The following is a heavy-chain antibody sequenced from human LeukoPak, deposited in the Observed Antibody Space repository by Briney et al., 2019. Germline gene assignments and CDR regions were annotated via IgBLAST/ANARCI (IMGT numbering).Heavy chain of an antibody. D-gene: IGHD3-16*02. Sequence: GGSLRLSCAASGFTFSNYWMHWVRQDPGKVLVWVSFINPDGSTTNYADSVKGRFTISRDNAKNALYLQMNSLRAEDTALYYCARDRGGIGYYMDVWGKGTTVTVSS. CDR1: GFTFSNYW. CDR2: INPDGSTT. J-gene: IGHJ6*03. V-gene: IGHV3-74*01. CDR3: ARDRGGIGYYMDV.